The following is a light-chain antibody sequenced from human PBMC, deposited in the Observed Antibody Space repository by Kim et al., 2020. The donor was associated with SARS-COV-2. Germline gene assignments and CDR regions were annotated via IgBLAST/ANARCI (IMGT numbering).Light chain of an antibody. CDR3: QQSYSTPQT. CDR2: AAS. J-gene: IGKJ1*01. Sequence: DIQMTQSPSSLSASVGDRITITCRASQSISSYLNWYQQKPWKAPNLLIYAASSLESGVPSRFSGSGSGTDFTLTISSLQAEDFATYFCQQSYSTPQTFGQGTKVDIK. V-gene: IGKV1-39*01. CDR1: QSISSY.